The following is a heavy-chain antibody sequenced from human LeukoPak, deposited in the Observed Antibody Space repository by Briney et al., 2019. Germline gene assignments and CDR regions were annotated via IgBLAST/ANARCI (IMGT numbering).Heavy chain of an antibody. D-gene: IGHD5-24*01. J-gene: IGHJ4*02. Sequence: GASVKVSCKASGYTFTGYYMHWVRQAPGQGLEWMGWIKPHSGGTNYAQKFQGRVTTTRDTSISTAYMELSRLRSDDTAVYYCARDRAVATIGGVDYWGQGTLVTVSS. CDR3: ARDRAVATIGGVDY. V-gene: IGHV1-2*02. CDR2: IKPHSGGT. CDR1: GYTFTGYY.